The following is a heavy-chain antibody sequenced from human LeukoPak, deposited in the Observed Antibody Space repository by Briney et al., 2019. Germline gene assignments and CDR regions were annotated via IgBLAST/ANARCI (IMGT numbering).Heavy chain of an antibody. D-gene: IGHD3-22*01. CDR3: AREYYYDSSGYYYPTYYFDY. V-gene: IGHV1-69*04. J-gene: IGHJ4*02. CDR1: GYTFTSYD. CDR2: IIPILGIA. Sequence: SVKVSCKASGYTFTSYDINWVRQAPGQRLEWMGRIIPILGIANYAQKFQGRVTITADKSTSTAYMELSSLRSEDTAVYYCAREYYYDSSGYYYPTYYFDYWGQGTLVTVSS.